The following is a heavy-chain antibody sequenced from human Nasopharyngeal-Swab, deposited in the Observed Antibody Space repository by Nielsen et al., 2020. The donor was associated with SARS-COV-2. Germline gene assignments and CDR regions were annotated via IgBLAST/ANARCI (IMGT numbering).Heavy chain of an antibody. J-gene: IGHJ4*02. D-gene: IGHD3-3*01. CDR1: GRSLDNYY. CDR3: TRSQFWSESDY. Sequence: SETLSLTCSVFGRSLDNYYWTWIRQAPGKGLEWIGYIFYSGSTNYNPSLKSRVTISVDMSKNQFSLKLRSVTAADTAVYYCTRSQFWSESDYWGQGTLVTVSS. V-gene: IGHV4-59*01. CDR2: IFYSGST.